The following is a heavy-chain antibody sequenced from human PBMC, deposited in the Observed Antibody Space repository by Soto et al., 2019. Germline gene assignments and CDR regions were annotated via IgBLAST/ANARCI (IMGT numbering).Heavy chain of an antibody. V-gene: IGHV4-38-2*02. J-gene: IGHJ4*02. CDR3: ARDPVGARSAPFDY. Sequence: LSLTCAVSGYSISNGYYWGWIRQPPGKRLEWIGNVYHSGSTYYNPSLKSRVTISVDTSKNQFSLKLTSLTVADTAVYYCARDPVGARSAPFDYWGQGTLVTVSS. D-gene: IGHD1-26*01. CDR2: VYHSGST. CDR1: GYSISNGYY.